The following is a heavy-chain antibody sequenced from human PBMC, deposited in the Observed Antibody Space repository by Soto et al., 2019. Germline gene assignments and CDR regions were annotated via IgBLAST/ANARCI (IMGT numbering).Heavy chain of an antibody. V-gene: IGHV1-69*13. Sequence: ASVKVSCKASGGTFSSYAISWVRQAPGQGLEWMGGIIPIFGTANYAQKFQGRVTITADESTCTAYMELSSLRSEDTAVYYCARDYDFWSGYYQPPYYYYGMDVWGQGTAVTVS. CDR3: ARDYDFWSGYYQPPYYYYGMDV. J-gene: IGHJ6*02. D-gene: IGHD3-3*01. CDR2: IIPIFGTA. CDR1: GGTFSSYA.